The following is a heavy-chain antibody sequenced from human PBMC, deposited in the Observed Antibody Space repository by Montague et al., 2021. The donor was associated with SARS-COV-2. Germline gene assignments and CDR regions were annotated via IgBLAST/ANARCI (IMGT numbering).Heavy chain of an antibody. CDR3: ARHSVAGDGTFFRSDFDP. D-gene: IGHD7-27*01. Sequence: SETLSLTCTVSGGSVRDYYWNWIRQTPGKGLEWIGYIFYNGYTNYNPSLESRVTMSVDTPGIQFFLSLRSVTAADTATYFCARHSVAGDGTFFRSDFDPWGQGAQVIVSS. CDR1: GGSVRDYY. CDR2: IFYNGYT. V-gene: IGHV4-59*08. J-gene: IGHJ5*02.